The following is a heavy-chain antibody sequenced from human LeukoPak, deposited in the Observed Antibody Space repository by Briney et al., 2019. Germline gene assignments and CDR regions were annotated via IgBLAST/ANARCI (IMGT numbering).Heavy chain of an antibody. Sequence: GGSLRLSCVASGFTFNNYAMHWVRQAPGKGLEWVSAISGSGGSTYYADSVKGRFTISRDNSKNTLYLQMNSLRAGDTAVYYCAKDRYSYDNYYYGMDVWGQGTTVTVSS. CDR3: AKDRYSYDNYYYGMDV. CDR1: GFTFNNYA. D-gene: IGHD5-18*01. J-gene: IGHJ6*02. CDR2: ISGSGGST. V-gene: IGHV3-23*01.